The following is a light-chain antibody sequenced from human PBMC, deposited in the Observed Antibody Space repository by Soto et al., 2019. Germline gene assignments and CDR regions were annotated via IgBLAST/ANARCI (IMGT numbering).Light chain of an antibody. CDR3: QRYDISPFP. J-gene: IGKJ2*01. CDR1: QSVSSTY. Sequence: EIVLTQSPGTLSLSPGERATLSCRASQSVSSTYLAWYQQKPGQAPRLLIYGASSRATGIPDRFSCSGSGTDFTLTISRLEPEDVAVYYCQRYDISPFPFGQGTKLEIK. CDR2: GAS. V-gene: IGKV3-20*01.